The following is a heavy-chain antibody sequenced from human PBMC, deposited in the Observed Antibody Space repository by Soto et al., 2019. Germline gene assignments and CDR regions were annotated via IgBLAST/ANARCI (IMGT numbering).Heavy chain of an antibody. J-gene: IGHJ4*02. D-gene: IGHD2-8*02. CDR3: TGEVASGY. CDR1: GFTFSSYG. V-gene: IGHV3-30*03. CDR2: ISKDGSVK. Sequence: QVQLVESGGGVVQPGRSLRLSCAASGFTFSSYGMHWVRQAPGKGLEWVAVISKDGSVKYYADSVKGQFTISRDNSQNTLYLQMNSLGAEDTAVYYCTGEVASGYWGQGTLVTVSS.